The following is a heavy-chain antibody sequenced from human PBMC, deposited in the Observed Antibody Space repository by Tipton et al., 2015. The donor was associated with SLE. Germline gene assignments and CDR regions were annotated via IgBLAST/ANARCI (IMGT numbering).Heavy chain of an antibody. CDR3: AREAPYYDFWSGYEYYYYGMDV. CDR2: ISSSSSYT. D-gene: IGHD3-3*01. V-gene: IGHV3-11*05. Sequence: GSLRLSCAASGFTFSDYYMSWIRQAPGKGLEWVSYISSSSSYTNYADSVKGRFTISRDNAKNSLYLQMNSLRAEDTAVYYCAREAPYYDFWSGYEYYYYGMDVWGQGTTVTVSS. CDR1: GFTFSDYY. J-gene: IGHJ6*02.